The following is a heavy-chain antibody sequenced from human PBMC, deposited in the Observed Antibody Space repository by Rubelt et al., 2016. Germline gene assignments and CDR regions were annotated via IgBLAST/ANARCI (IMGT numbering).Heavy chain of an antibody. CDR2: ITAGNGNT. D-gene: IGHD6-13*01. CDR3: ARMRGPYSSSGGEFDP. V-gene: IGHV1-3*01. Sequence: QVQLVQSGAEVKKPGASVKVSCKASGYTFTSYAMHWVRQAPGQRLEWMGWITAGNGNTKYSQKFQGRVTITRDTAASTAYMGRSSLRSEDTAVYYCARMRGPYSSSGGEFDPWGQGTLVTVSS. CDR1: GYTFTSYA. J-gene: IGHJ5*02.